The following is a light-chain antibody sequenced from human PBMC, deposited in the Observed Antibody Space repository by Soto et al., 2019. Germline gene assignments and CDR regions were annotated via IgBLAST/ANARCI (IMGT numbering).Light chain of an antibody. CDR1: QSISSW. V-gene: IGKV1-5*01. Sequence: DIQMTQSTSTLSASVGDRVTSTCRASQSISSWLAWYQQKPGKAPKLLIYDASSLESGVPSRFSGSGSGTEFTLTISSLQPDDFATYYCQQYDSFSWTFGRGTKVDIK. J-gene: IGKJ1*01. CDR3: QQYDSFSWT. CDR2: DAS.